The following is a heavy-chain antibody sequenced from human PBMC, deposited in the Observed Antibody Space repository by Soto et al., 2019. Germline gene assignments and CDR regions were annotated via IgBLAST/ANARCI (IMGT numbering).Heavy chain of an antibody. J-gene: IGHJ5*02. D-gene: IGHD3-10*01. CDR1: GYTFTIYH. Sequence: ALVNLSCKASGYTFTIYHSNRVRHETGQGLEWMGWMNPNSGNTGYAQKFQGRVTMTRNTSISTAYMELSSLRSEDTAVYYCARTTMVRGWYWFDPWGQGALVTVSS. CDR3: ARTTMVRGWYWFDP. CDR2: MNPNSGNT. V-gene: IGHV1-8*01.